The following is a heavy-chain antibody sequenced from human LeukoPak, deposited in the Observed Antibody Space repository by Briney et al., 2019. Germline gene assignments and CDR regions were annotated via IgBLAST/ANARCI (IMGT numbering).Heavy chain of an antibody. D-gene: IGHD3-10*02. Sequence: SETLSLTCTVSGVPLSRYYWSWIRQPSGKGLEWVGRILASGNTNYNPSFESRLAMSVDTSRNQFSLNLTSVTAADTAIYYCVQDGPLRSDYWGQGALVTLSS. V-gene: IGHV4-4*07. CDR3: VQDGPLRSDY. CDR1: GVPLSRYY. J-gene: IGHJ4*02. CDR2: ILASGNT.